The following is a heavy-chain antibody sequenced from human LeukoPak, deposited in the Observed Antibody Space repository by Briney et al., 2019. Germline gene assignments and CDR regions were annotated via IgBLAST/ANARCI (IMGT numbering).Heavy chain of an antibody. D-gene: IGHD7-27*01. CDR3: ARLAWGRLDY. V-gene: IGHV4-59*08. CDR1: GGSITSYY. J-gene: IGHJ4*02. Sequence: AETLSLTCTVSGGSITSYYSAWLRQPPGKGLEWIGYLYYSGYSNYNPSLKSRVSMSVDTSKNQFSLKLTSVTAADTAVYYCARLAWGRLDYWGQGTLVTVSS. CDR2: LYYSGYS.